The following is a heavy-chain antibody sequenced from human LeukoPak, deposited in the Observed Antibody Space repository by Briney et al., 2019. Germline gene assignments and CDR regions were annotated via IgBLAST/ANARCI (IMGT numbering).Heavy chain of an antibody. Sequence: GGSLRLSCAASGFTFSSYAMHWVRQAPGKGLEWVAVISYDGSNKYYADSVKGRFTISRDNSKNTLYLQMNSLRAEDTAVYYCARDSRRELVHGFDIWGQGTMVTVSA. CDR3: ARDSRRELVHGFDI. D-gene: IGHD3-10*01. CDR2: ISYDGSNK. V-gene: IGHV3-30-3*01. CDR1: GFTFSSYA. J-gene: IGHJ3*02.